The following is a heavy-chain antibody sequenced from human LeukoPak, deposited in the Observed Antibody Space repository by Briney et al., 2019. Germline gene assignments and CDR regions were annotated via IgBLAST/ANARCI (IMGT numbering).Heavy chain of an antibody. J-gene: IGHJ4*02. D-gene: IGHD3-10*01. CDR3: ARGRTLWPFDY. V-gene: IGHV3-48*01. CDR2: INRGGTAI. Sequence: AQSLRLACATSRFTFTTYSMNWFRQAPEKVLEWVSYINRGGTAIHYGESVKGRFTISRDNAKNSLYLQMDSLRGEDTAVYYCARGRTLWPFDYWGQGTLVTVSS. CDR1: RFTFTTYS.